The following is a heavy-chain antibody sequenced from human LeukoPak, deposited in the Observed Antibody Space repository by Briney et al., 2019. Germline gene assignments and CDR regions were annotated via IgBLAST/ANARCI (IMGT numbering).Heavy chain of an antibody. D-gene: IGHD3-10*01. CDR1: GFTFSSYA. Sequence: GGSLRLSCAASGFTFSSYATSWVRQAAGKGLEWVSSISDSGGFTNYADSVKGRFTISRDNAKNSLYLQMNSLRAEDTAVYYCASRPGSGNYPYYFDYWGQGTLVTVSS. CDR2: ISDSGGFT. V-gene: IGHV3-21*01. CDR3: ASRPGSGNYPYYFDY. J-gene: IGHJ4*02.